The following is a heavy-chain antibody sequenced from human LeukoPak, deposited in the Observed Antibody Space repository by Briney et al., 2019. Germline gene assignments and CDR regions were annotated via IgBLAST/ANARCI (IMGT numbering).Heavy chain of an antibody. Sequence: PSETLSLTCAVYGGSFSGYYWSWIRQPPGKGLEWIGEINHSGSTNYNPSLTSRVTISVDTSKNQFSLKLSSVTAADTAVYYCARQRRGAAAGSGWFDPWGQGTLVTVSS. V-gene: IGHV4-34*01. J-gene: IGHJ5*02. CDR1: GGSFSGYY. CDR2: INHSGST. CDR3: ARQRRGAAAGSGWFDP. D-gene: IGHD6-13*01.